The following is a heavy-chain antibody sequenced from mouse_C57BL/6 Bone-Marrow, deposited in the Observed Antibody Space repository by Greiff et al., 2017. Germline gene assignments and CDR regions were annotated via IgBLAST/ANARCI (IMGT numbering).Heavy chain of an antibody. Sequence: VNLVESGPELVKPGASVQISCKASGYAFSSSWLNWVKQRPGKGLELICRIYPGDGDTNYNGTFKGKATLTADKSSSTAYMQLSSLTSEDSAVYFCALLGNYFYAMDYWGQGTSVTVSS. CDR1: GYAFSSSW. CDR3: ALLGNYFYAMDY. CDR2: IYPGDGDT. V-gene: IGHV1-82*01. D-gene: IGHD2-1*01. J-gene: IGHJ4*01.